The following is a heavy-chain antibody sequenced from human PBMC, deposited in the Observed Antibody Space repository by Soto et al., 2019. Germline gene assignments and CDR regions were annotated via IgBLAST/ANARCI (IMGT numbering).Heavy chain of an antibody. V-gene: IGHV3-23*01. Sequence: GGSLRLSCAASGFTFSNYALTWVRQAPGKWLEWVSAISGSGGSTYYADSVKGRFTISRDNSKNTLYLQMNSLRAEDTDVYFCAKDLRPQLGLVDDDYGIDVWGQGTTVTVSS. CDR3: AKDLRPQLGLVDDDYGIDV. D-gene: IGHD5-18*01. J-gene: IGHJ6*02. CDR2: ISGSGGST. CDR1: GFTFSNYA.